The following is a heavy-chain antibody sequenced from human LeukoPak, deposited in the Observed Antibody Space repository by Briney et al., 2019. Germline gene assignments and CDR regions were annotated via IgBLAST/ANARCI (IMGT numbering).Heavy chain of an antibody. J-gene: IGHJ4*02. V-gene: IGHV3-15*01. CDR2: IKSNQDGGIT. CDR1: GYFFPNAW. Sequence: GGSLRLSCTISGYFFPNAWLNWVRQAPGRGLEWVGRIKSNQDGGITDYAAPVQDRFTISRDDSKNTMYLQMNNLKTEDTAVYYCAKIDYGDFHFDYWGQGTLVTVSS. D-gene: IGHD4-17*01. CDR3: AKIDYGDFHFDY.